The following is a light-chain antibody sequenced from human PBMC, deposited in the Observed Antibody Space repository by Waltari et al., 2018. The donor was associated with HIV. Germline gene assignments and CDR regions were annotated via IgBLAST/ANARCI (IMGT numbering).Light chain of an antibody. J-gene: IGLJ2*01. CDR1: SSNIGDNT. V-gene: IGLV1-44*01. CDR2: NDD. CDR3: STRQDGLNGVL. Sequence: QSVLTQPPSASGTFGQRVAISCSGSSSNIGDNTVNWYQQVPGAAPKLLIYNDDQWPSGGPDRFSGSKSGTSASLAIKGLQSEDEGTYYCSTRQDGLNGVLFGGGTELAVL.